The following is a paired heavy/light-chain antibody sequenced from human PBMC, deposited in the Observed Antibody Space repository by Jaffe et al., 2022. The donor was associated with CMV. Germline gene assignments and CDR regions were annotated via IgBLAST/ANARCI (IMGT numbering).Light chain of an antibody. V-gene: IGKV4-1*01. CDR2: WAS. CDR1: QSVFYSSKNKTY. CDR3: QQYCATPRT. Sequence: DIVMTQSPDSLAVSLGERATISCKSSQSVFYSSKNKTYLAWYQQKPGQPPKLLIHWASTRKFGVPDRFSGSGSGTDFTLTISSLQAEDVAVYYCQQYCATPRTFGQGTKVEIK. J-gene: IGKJ1*01.
Heavy chain of an antibody. Sequence: EVQLVESGGGLVQPGGSLRLSCAGSGFTFGSYSMTWVRQAPGKGLECVANIKKDGSEKYYLDSVKGRFTISRDNAKNSLYLQMNSLRAEDTAVYYCARDDWDIGIVTAAMNPFDYWGQGTLVTVSS. D-gene: IGHD2-2*01. J-gene: IGHJ4*02. CDR3: ARDDWDIGIVTAAMNPFDY. CDR1: GFTFGSYS. V-gene: IGHV3-7*01. CDR2: IKKDGSEK.